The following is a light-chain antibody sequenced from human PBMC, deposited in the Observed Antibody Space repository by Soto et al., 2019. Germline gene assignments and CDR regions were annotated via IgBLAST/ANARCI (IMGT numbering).Light chain of an antibody. CDR2: GAT. J-gene: IGKJ2*01. CDR3: QQYSRCPYP. CDR1: QAIGNY. Sequence: DIQMTQSPSSLSASIGDRVTIICRASQAIGNYLAWFQQTPGKAPKSLIYGATDLQGGVPSRFSAVGYGTYFARTINCLQAEEVATYYGQQYSRCPYPFGQGTKL. V-gene: IGKV1-16*01.